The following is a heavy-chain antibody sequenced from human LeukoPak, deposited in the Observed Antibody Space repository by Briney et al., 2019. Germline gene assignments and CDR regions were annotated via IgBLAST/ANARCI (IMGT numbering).Heavy chain of an antibody. CDR2: INAGNGNT. CDR1: GYTFTSYA. Sequence: GASVKVSRKASGYTFTSYAMHWVRQAPGQRLEWMGWINAGNGNTKYSQKFQGRVTITRDTSASTAYMELSSLRSEDTAVYYCARGSADILTGNAFDIWGQGTMVTVSS. CDR3: ARGSADILTGNAFDI. D-gene: IGHD3-9*01. J-gene: IGHJ3*02. V-gene: IGHV1-3*01.